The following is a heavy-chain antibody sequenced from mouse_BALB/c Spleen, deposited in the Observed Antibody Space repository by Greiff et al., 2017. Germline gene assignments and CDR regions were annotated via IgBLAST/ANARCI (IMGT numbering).Heavy chain of an antibody. J-gene: IGHJ3*01. D-gene: IGHD1-2*01. CDR3: ARGGLRLRDAY. Sequence: VQLQQPGAELVMPGASVKMSCKASGFTFTDYWMHWVKQRPGQGLEWIGAIDTSDSYTSYNQKFKGKATLTVDESSSTAYMQLSRLTSEDSAVYYCARGGLRLRDAYWGQGTLVTVSA. V-gene: IGHV1-69*01. CDR1: GFTFTDYW. CDR2: IDTSDSYT.